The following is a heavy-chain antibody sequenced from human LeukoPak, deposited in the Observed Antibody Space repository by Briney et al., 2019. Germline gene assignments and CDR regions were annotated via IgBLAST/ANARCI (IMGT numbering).Heavy chain of an antibody. J-gene: IGHJ4*02. D-gene: IGHD3-22*01. CDR2: ISDTGGRT. CDR3: AKRGVVIRVILVGFHKEAYYFDS. CDR1: GITLSNYG. V-gene: IGHV3-23*01. Sequence: GGSLRLSCAVSGITLSNYGMTWVRQAPGKGLEWVAGISDTGGRTNYADSVKGRFTISRDNPKNTLYLQMNSLRAEDTAAYFCAKRGVVIRVILVGFHKEAYYFDSWGQGALVTVSS.